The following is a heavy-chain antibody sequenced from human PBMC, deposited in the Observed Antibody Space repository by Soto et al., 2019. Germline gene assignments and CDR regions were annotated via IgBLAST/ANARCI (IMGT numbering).Heavy chain of an antibody. J-gene: IGHJ4*02. CDR2: INPSGGST. CDR1: GYTFTSYY. D-gene: IGHD3-22*01. CDR3: ARGEGDYHDRSGYLVGH. Sequence: ASVKVSCKASGYTFTSYYMHWVRQAPGQGLEWMGIINPSGGSTSYAQKFQGRVTMTRDTSTSTVYMELSSLRSEDTAVYYCARGEGDYHDRSGYLVGHWGQGTLVTVSS. V-gene: IGHV1-46*01.